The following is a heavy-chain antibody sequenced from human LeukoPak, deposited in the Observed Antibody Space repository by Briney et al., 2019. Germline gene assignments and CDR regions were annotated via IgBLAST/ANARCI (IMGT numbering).Heavy chain of an antibody. D-gene: IGHD3-22*01. CDR3: AKTLKSQDYYVSSSFWESGDFDV. V-gene: IGHV3-9*03. CDR2: ISWNSGSI. Sequence: GGSLRLSCAASGFTFDDYATHWVRQRPGKGLEWASGISWNSGSIGYADSVQGRFSISRDNAKNSLYPQMNSLGAEDMALYYCAKTLKSQDYYVSSSFWESGDFDVWGQGTVVTVSS. CDR1: GFTFDDYA. J-gene: IGHJ3*01.